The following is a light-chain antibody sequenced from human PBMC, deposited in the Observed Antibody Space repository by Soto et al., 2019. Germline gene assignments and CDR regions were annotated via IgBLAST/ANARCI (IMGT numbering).Light chain of an antibody. CDR2: GAS. V-gene: IGKV3-20*01. CDR1: QSVSSSN. Sequence: EIVLTQSPGTLSLSPGERGTLSCRASQSVSSSNLAWYQQKPGQAPRLLIYGASSRATGIPDRLSGSGSGTDFTLTISRLEPEDFAVYYCQQYGSSPTFGQGTKVDIK. CDR3: QQYGSSPT. J-gene: IGKJ1*01.